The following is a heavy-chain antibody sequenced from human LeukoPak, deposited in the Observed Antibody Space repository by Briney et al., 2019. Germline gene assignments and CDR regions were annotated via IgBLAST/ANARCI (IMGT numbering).Heavy chain of an antibody. J-gene: IGHJ4*02. Sequence: GGSLRLSCAASGFTFSSYGMSWVRQAPGKGLEWVANIKQDGSEKYYVDSVKGRFTISRDNAKNSLYLQMNSLRAEDTAVYYCERIGWSMSYYFDYWGQGTLVTVSS. V-gene: IGHV3-7*01. CDR1: GFTFSSYG. CDR3: ERIGWSMSYYFDY. CDR2: IKQDGSEK. D-gene: IGHD6-19*01.